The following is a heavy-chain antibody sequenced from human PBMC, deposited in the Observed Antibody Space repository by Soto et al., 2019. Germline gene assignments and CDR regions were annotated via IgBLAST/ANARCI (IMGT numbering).Heavy chain of an antibody. J-gene: IGHJ4*02. CDR2: IIPIFGTA. CDR3: ARGARGYSYGYDSQFDY. V-gene: IGHV1-69*13. Sequence: ASVKVSCKASGGTFSSYAISWVRQAPGQGLEWMGGIIPIFGTANYAQKFQGRVTITADESTSTAYMELSSLRSEDTAVYYCARGARGYSYGYDSQFDYWGQGTLVTVSS. D-gene: IGHD5-18*01. CDR1: GGTFSSYA.